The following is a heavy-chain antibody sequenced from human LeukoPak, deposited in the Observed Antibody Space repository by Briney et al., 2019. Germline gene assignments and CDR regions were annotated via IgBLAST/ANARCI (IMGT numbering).Heavy chain of an antibody. CDR3: ARDISTAHWYFDL. D-gene: IGHD3-22*01. CDR1: GFTFSSYS. Sequence: GRSLRLSCAASGFTFSSYSMNWVRQAPGKGLEWVSSISSSSSYIYYADSVKGRFTISRDNAKNSLYLQMNSLRAEDTAVYYCARDISTAHWYFDLWGRGTLVTVSS. V-gene: IGHV3-21*01. J-gene: IGHJ2*01. CDR2: ISSSSSYI.